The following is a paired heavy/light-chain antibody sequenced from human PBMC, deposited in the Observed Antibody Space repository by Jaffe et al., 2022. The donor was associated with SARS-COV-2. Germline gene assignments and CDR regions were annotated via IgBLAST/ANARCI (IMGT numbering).Light chain of an antibody. V-gene: IGKV1-5*03. J-gene: IGKJ2*01. Sequence: DIQMTQSPSTLSASVGDRVTITCRASQSISSWLAWYQQKPGKAPKLLIYKASSLESGVPSRFSGSGSGTEFTLTISSLQPDDFATYYCQQYNSYRYTFGQGTKLEIK. CDR1: QSISSW. CDR2: KAS. CDR3: QQYNSYRYT.
Heavy chain of an antibody. D-gene: IGHD3-10*01. CDR3: ARDPDGSGSYWGATNRDGFDP. Sequence: QVQLVQSGAEVKKPGSSVKVSCKASGGTFSSYTISWVRQAPGQGLEWMGRIIPILGIANYAQKFQGRVTITADKSTSTAYMELSSLRSEDTAVYYCARDPDGSGSYWGATNRDGFDPWGQGTLVTVSS. CDR2: IIPILGIA. J-gene: IGHJ5*02. CDR1: GGTFSSYT. V-gene: IGHV1-69*08.